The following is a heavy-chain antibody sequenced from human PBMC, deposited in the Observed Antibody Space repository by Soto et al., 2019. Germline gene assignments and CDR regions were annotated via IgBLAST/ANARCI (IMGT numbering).Heavy chain of an antibody. CDR1: GFSLTTSGVG. Sequence: SGPTLESPAQTLTLTCTVSGFSLTTSGVGVGWIRQPPGNALEWLALIYWNDDKRYSPSLRGRLTITKDTSKNQVVLAMTNMDPVDTATYYCAHHTITPATNWFDPWGLGTLVTVSS. CDR2: IYWNDDK. V-gene: IGHV2-5*01. CDR3: AHHTITPATNWFDP. D-gene: IGHD2-2*01. J-gene: IGHJ5*02.